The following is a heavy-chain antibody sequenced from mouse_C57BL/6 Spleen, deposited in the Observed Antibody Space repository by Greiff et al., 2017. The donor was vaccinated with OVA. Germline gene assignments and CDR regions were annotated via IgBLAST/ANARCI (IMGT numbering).Heavy chain of an antibody. CDR2: IYWDDDK. Sequence: QVTLKESGPGILQSSQTLSLTCSFSGFSLSTSGMGVSWIRQPSGKGLEWLAHIYWDDDKRYNPSLKSRLTISKDTSRNQVFLKITSVDTADTATYYCARRGGYYGNYERGSYAMDYWGQGTSVTVSS. V-gene: IGHV8-12*01. CDR3: ARRGGYYGNYERGSYAMDY. D-gene: IGHD2-1*01. J-gene: IGHJ4*01. CDR1: GFSLSTSGMG.